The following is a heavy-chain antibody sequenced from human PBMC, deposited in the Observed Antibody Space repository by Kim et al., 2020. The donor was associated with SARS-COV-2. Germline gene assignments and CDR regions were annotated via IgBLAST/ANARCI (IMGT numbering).Heavy chain of an antibody. CDR3: ARDDCSGGSCYSRIGAFD. D-gene: IGHD2-15*01. Sequence: SETLSLTCTVSGGSISSYYWSWIRQPPGKGLEWIGYIYYSGSTNYNPSLKSRVTISVDTSKNQFSLKLSSVTAADTAVYYCARDDCSGGSCYSRIGAFD. J-gene: IGHJ3*02. CDR1: GGSISSYY. CDR2: IYYSGST. V-gene: IGHV4-59*13.